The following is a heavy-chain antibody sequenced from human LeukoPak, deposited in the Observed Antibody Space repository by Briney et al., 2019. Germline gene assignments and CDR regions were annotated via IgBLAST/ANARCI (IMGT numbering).Heavy chain of an antibody. V-gene: IGHV3-7*01. CDR2: VKQDGSEK. CDR1: GFTFSSYW. J-gene: IGHJ5*02. D-gene: IGHD3-3*01. CDR3: ARDNGYYDFWSGYGGNWFDP. Sequence: GGSLRLSCAASGFTFSSYWMSWVRQAPGKGLEWVANVKQDGSEKYYVDSVKGRFTISRDNAKNSLYLQKNSLRAEDTAVYYCARDNGYYDFWSGYGGNWFDPWGQGTLVTVSS.